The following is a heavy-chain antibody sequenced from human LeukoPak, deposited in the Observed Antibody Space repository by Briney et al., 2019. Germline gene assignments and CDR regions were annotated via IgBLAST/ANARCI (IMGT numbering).Heavy chain of an antibody. CDR1: GFTFSSYS. CDR3: AREDQSLTIPYGMDV. J-gene: IGHJ6*04. V-gene: IGHV3-21*01. CDR2: ISSSSSYI. Sequence: GGSLRLSCAASGFTFSSYSMNWVRQAPGKGLEWVSSISSSSSYIYYADSVKGRFTISRDNAKNSLYLQMNSLRAEDTAVYYCAREDQSLTIPYGMDVWGKGTTVTVSS. D-gene: IGHD3-3*01.